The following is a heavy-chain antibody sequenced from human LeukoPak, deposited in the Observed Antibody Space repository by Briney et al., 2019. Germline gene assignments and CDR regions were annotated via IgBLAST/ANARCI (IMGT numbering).Heavy chain of an antibody. CDR1: GFTFSSYG. CDR2: IWYDGSKR. D-gene: IGHD5-12*01. CDR3: ARDLAMATTTGDY. Sequence: GRSLRLSCVVSGFTFSSYGFHWVRQTPGKGLEWVAAIWYDGSKRYHADSVKGRFTISRDDSKNTLYLQMNSLRAEDTAVYYCARDLAMATTTGDYWGQGTLVTVSS. J-gene: IGHJ4*02. V-gene: IGHV3-33*01.